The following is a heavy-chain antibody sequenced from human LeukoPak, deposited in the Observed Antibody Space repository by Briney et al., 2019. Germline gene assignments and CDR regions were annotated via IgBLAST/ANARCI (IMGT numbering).Heavy chain of an antibody. D-gene: IGHD3-3*01. CDR2: IYYSGST. CDR3: ASPRGQNDFWSGYYFR. CDR1: GGSISSYY. J-gene: IGHJ4*02. V-gene: IGHV4-59*01. Sequence: SETLSLTCTVSGGSISSYYWSWIRQPPGKGLEWIGYIYYSGSTNYNPSLKSRVTISVDTSKNQFSLKLSSVTAADTAVYYCASPRGQNDFWSGYYFRWGQGTLVTVSS.